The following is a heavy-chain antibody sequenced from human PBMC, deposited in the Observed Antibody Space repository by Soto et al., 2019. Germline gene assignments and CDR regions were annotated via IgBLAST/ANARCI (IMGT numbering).Heavy chain of an antibody. CDR2: TYYRSKWYN. J-gene: IGHJ6*02. CDR3: ARDPAAAGTRDYYYGMDV. D-gene: IGHD6-13*01. V-gene: IGHV6-1*01. Sequence: SQTLSLTCAISGDSVSSNSAARNWIRQSPSRGLEWLGRTYYRSKWYNDYAVSVKSRITINPDTSKNQFSLQLNSVTPEDTAVYYCARDPAAAGTRDYYYGMDVWGQGTTVTVSS. CDR1: GDSVSSNSAA.